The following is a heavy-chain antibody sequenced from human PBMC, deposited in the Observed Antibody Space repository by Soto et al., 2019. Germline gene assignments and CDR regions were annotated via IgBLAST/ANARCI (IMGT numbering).Heavy chain of an antibody. Sequence: EVQLLESGGGLVQPGGSLRLSCAASGFTASGFTFSSSAMSWVRQAPGKGLEWVSALDGSGGATYYADSVKGRFTVSRDNSKSTLYLQMNSLRAEDTAVYYCAKDQVAAAGTGAASANYYGMDVWGQGTTVTVSS. CDR3: AKDQVAAAGTGAASANYYGMDV. D-gene: IGHD6-13*01. CDR1: GFTFSSSA. CDR2: LDGSGGAT. J-gene: IGHJ6*02. V-gene: IGHV3-23*01.